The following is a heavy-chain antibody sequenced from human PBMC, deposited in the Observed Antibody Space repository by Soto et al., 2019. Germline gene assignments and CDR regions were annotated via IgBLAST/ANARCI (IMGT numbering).Heavy chain of an antibody. V-gene: IGHV1-46*01. Sequence: ASVKVSCKASGYTFISYYIHWVRQAPGQGLEWIEIINPSGGSTSYAQKFQGRVTMTRDTSTSTVYMELSSLRSEDTAVYYCASASGFAPPYYYGSGTLDYWGQGTLVTVSS. CDR1: GYTFISYY. CDR2: INPSGGST. J-gene: IGHJ4*02. D-gene: IGHD3-10*01. CDR3: ASASGFAPPYYYGSGTLDY.